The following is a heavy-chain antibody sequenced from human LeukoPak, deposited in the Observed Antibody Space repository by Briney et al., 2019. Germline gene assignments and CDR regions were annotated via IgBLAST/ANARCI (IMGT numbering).Heavy chain of an antibody. CDR1: GFTVNSHY. D-gene: IGHD3-22*01. V-gene: IGHV3-66*01. CDR2: YSSSGNS. CDR3: AIGEFIVVPPDS. J-gene: IGHJ5*01. Sequence: GGPVKLLCGPWGFTVNSHYVLWLPDAPGKALVGASVYSSSGNSYYEDSVQGRFTISKYNSKNPRSLQMNTLRAEDTAVYHCAIGEFIVVPPDSCGQGALVT.